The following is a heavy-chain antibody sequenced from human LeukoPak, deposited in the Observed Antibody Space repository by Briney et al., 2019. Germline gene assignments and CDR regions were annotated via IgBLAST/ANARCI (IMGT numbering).Heavy chain of an antibody. CDR1: GGSISSSSYY. CDR2: IYYSGST. CDR3: ARLIRVVVPARDV. J-gene: IGHJ6*04. V-gene: IGHV4-39*01. D-gene: IGHD2-2*01. Sequence: SETLSLTCTVSGGSISSSSYYWGWIRQPPGKGLEWTGSIYYSGSTYYNPSLKSRVTISVDTSKNQFSLKLSSVTAADTAVYYCARLIRVVVPARDVWGKGTTVTVSS.